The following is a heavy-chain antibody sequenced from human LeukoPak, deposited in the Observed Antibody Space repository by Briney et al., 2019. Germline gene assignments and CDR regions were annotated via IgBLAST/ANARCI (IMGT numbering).Heavy chain of an antibody. V-gene: IGHV3-33*01. Sequence: GRSLRLSCAASGFTFSNHGMHWVRQAPGKGLEWVAVIWYDGSNKYYADSVKGRFTISRDNAKNSLFLQMNSLRAEDSAVYFCARGGVQQWLQDYWGQGTLVTVSS. D-gene: IGHD5-18*01. CDR3: ARGGVQQWLQDY. J-gene: IGHJ4*02. CDR1: GFTFSNHG. CDR2: IWYDGSNK.